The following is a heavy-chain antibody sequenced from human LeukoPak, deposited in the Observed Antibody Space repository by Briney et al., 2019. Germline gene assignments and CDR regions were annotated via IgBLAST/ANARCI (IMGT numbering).Heavy chain of an antibody. D-gene: IGHD1-14*01. CDR3: AKGGYKGDFFDY. CDR1: GFTFSTYA. CDR2: ISASADRT. Sequence: GGSLRLSCAASGFTFSTYAMTWVRQAPGKGLEWVSSISASADRTYYADSVKGRFTISRDNSKNTLDLQMNNLRAEDTAVFYCAKGGYKGDFFDYWGQGSLVTVSS. V-gene: IGHV3-23*01. J-gene: IGHJ4*02.